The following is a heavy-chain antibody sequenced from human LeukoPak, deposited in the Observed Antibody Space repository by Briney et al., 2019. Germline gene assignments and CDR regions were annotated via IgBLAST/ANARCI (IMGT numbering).Heavy chain of an antibody. V-gene: IGHV4-34*01. CDR2: INHSGST. D-gene: IGHD3/OR15-3a*01. Sequence: SETLSLTCAVYGGSFSGYYWSWIRQPPGKGLEWIGEINHSGSTNYNPSLKSRVTISVDTSKNQFSLKLSSVTAADTAVYYCARQYMIWPHFDYWGQGTLVTVSS. CDR3: ARQYMIWPHFDY. J-gene: IGHJ4*02. CDR1: GGSFSGYY.